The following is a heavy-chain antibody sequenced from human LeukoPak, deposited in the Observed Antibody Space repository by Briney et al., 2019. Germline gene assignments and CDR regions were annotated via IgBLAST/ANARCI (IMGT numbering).Heavy chain of an antibody. Sequence: PSQTLSLTCAVSGGSISSGGYSWSWIRQPPGKGLERIGYIYHSGSTYYNPSLKSRVTISVDRSKNQFSLKLSSVTAADTAVYYCARSDSSGYYFGYWGQGTLVTVSS. CDR1: GGSISSGGYS. J-gene: IGHJ4*02. CDR2: IYHSGST. V-gene: IGHV4-30-2*01. D-gene: IGHD3-22*01. CDR3: ARSDSSGYYFGY.